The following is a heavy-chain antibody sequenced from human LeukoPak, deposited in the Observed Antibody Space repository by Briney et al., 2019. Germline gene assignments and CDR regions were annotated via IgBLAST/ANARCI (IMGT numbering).Heavy chain of an antibody. J-gene: IGHJ6*02. Sequence: SVKVSCKASGGTFSSYAISWVRQAPGQGLEWMGRIIPILGIANYAQKFQGRVTITADKSTSTAYMELSSLRSEDTAVYYCARDDPGGAYYDVLTGYRSMDVWGQGTTVTVSS. CDR2: IIPILGIA. CDR3: ARDDPGGAYYDVLTGYRSMDV. CDR1: GGTFSSYA. D-gene: IGHD3-9*01. V-gene: IGHV1-69*04.